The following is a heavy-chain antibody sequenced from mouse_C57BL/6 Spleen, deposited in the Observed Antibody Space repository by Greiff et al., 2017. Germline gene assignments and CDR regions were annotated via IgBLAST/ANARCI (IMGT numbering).Heavy chain of an antibody. D-gene: IGHD2-2*01. CDR2: INPNNGCT. Sequence: EVKLQQSGPELVKPGASVKISCKASGYTFTDYYMNWVKQSHGKSLEWIGDINPNNGCTSYNQKSKGKATFTVDKSSSTAYMELRSLTTEDSAVYYCARWGCMVTTFDYWGQGTTLTFSS. J-gene: IGHJ2*01. CDR3: ARWGCMVTTFDY. CDR1: GYTFTDYY. V-gene: IGHV1-26*01.